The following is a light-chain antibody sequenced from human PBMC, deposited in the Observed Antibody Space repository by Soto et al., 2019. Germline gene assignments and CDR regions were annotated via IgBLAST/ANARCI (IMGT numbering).Light chain of an antibody. V-gene: IGLV2-14*01. J-gene: IGLJ2*01. Sequence: QSALTQPASVSGSPGQSITISCTGTSSDVGGYNYVSWYQQHPGKAPKRMIYDVSNRPSGVSNRFSGSKSGNTASLTISGLQAEDEADYYCSSYTSRSTLVFGGGTKVTVL. CDR2: DVS. CDR1: SSDVGGYNY. CDR3: SSYTSRSTLV.